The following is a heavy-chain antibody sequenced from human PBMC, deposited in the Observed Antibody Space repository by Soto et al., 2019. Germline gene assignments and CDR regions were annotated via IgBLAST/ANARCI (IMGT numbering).Heavy chain of an antibody. V-gene: IGHV3-30*04. Sequence: GGSLRLSCAASGFSFRNYAIHWVRQAPGKGLEWVAVISRDGSHKYYLDSVKGRFTISRDNSKDTVNLLMNSLRDDDSAMYYCARSRNSAVADSFDFWGQGTLVTVST. CDR1: GFSFRNYA. J-gene: IGHJ4*02. CDR2: ISRDGSHK. CDR3: ARSRNSAVADSFDF. D-gene: IGHD1-26*01.